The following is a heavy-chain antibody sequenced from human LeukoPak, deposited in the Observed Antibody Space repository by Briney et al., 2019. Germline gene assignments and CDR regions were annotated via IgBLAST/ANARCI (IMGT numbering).Heavy chain of an antibody. J-gene: IGHJ1*01. CDR2: ISGSGGST. D-gene: IGHD2-2*01. Sequence: GESLKISCAASGFTFSSYAMTWVRQAPGKGLEWVSGISGSGGSTFYADSVKGRFTISRDNYENTLYLHMNSLRADDTAVYYCAKGASSWFEYFPHWGQGTLVSVSS. CDR3: AKGASSWFEYFPH. CDR1: GFTFSSYA. V-gene: IGHV3-23*01.